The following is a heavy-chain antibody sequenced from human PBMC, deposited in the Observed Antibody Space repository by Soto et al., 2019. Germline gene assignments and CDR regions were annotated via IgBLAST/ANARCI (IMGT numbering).Heavy chain of an antibody. V-gene: IGHV3-23*01. CDR3: SRDNWNGAYYGLDV. Sequence: EAQLLESGGGLVQPGESLTLSCVASHFAFNIDAMTWVRQAPGKGLEWVSSMSGSGSSIYYADSVKGRFTITRDKSKKTLYLQINSLRAEETAVYWWSRDNWNGAYYGLDVWGQGATGTGS. J-gene: IGHJ6*02. CDR1: HFAFNIDA. CDR2: MSGSGSSI. D-gene: IGHD1-20*01.